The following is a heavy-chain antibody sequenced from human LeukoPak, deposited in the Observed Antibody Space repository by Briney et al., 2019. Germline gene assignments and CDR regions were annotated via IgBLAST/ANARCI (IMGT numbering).Heavy chain of an antibody. V-gene: IGHV1-58*02. J-gene: IGHJ4*02. CDR3: ASPYCSGGSCFSSFDY. CDR2: IVVGSGNT. CDR1: GFTFTSSA. Sequence: SVKVSCKASGFTFTSSAMQWVRQARGQRLEWTGWIVVGSGNTNYAQKFQERVTITRDMSTSTAYMELSSLRSEDTAVYYCASPYCSGGSCFSSFDYWGQGTLVTVSS. D-gene: IGHD2-15*01.